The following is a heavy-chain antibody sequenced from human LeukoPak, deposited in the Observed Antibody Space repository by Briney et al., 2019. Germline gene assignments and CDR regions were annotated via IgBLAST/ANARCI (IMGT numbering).Heavy chain of an antibody. CDR3: AKGTYYDFWSDNWFDP. D-gene: IGHD3-3*01. Sequence: GGSLRLSCAASGFTFSSYAMSWVRQAPGKGLEWVSAISGSGGSTYYADSVKGRSTISRDNSKNTLYLQMNSLRAEDTAVYYCAKGTYYDFWSDNWFDPWGQGTLVTVSS. V-gene: IGHV3-23*01. CDR1: GFTFSSYA. CDR2: ISGSGGST. J-gene: IGHJ5*02.